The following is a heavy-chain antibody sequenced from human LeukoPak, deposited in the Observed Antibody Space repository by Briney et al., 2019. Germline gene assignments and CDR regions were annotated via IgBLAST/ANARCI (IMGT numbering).Heavy chain of an antibody. J-gene: IGHJ6*03. CDR1: GYTFTSYD. CDR3: ARVRLYCSGGSCYYMDV. CDR2: MNPNSGNT. Sequence: ASVKVSCKASGYTFTSYDINWVRQATGQGLEWMGWMNPNSGNTGYAQKFQGRVTMARNTSISTAYMELSSLRSEDTAVYYCARVRLYCSGGSCYYMDVWGKGTTVTVSS. V-gene: IGHV1-8*01. D-gene: IGHD2-15*01.